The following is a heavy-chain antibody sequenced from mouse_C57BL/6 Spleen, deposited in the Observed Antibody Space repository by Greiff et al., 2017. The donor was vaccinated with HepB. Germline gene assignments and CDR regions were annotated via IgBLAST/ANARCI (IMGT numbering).Heavy chain of an antibody. CDR2: IDPSDSET. D-gene: IGHD4-1*01. CDR3: ARNWDGSTMDY. J-gene: IGHJ4*01. CDR1: GYTFTSYW. V-gene: IGHV1-52*01. Sequence: QVQLQQPGAELVRPGSSVKLSCKASGYTFTSYWMHWVKQRPIQGLEWIGNIDPSDSETHYNQKFKDKATLTVDKSSSTAYMQLSSLTSEDSAVYYCARNWDGSTMDYWGQGTSVTVSS.